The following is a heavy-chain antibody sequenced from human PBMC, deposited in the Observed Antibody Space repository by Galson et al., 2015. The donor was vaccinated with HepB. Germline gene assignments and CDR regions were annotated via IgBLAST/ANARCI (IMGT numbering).Heavy chain of an antibody. CDR3: ARDLGGSHAVDY. D-gene: IGHD1-26*01. J-gene: IGHJ4*02. CDR2: IIPILGIA. Sequence: SVKVSCKASGGTFSSYAISWVRQAPGQGLEWMGGIIPILGIANYAQKFQGRVTITADKSTSTAYMELSSLRSEDTAVYYCARDLGGSHAVDYWGQGTLVTVSS. CDR1: GGTFSSYA. V-gene: IGHV1-69*10.